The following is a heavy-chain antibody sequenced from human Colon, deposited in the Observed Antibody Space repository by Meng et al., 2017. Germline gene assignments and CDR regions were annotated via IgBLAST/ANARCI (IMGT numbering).Heavy chain of an antibody. CDR3: AKLFFAWGGGHFDS. D-gene: IGHD7-27*01. CDR2: ISSGSDTI. J-gene: IGHJ4*02. V-gene: IGHV3-9*01. Sequence: LVGSGGGVVQPGRSLRLSCVATGFKFNDQAMHWVRQAPGKGLEWVASISSGSDTITYADSVRGRFTISRDNAKNSLFLQMNSLSAEDTAVYFCAKLFFAWGGGHFDSWGQGALVTVSS. CDR1: GFKFNDQA.